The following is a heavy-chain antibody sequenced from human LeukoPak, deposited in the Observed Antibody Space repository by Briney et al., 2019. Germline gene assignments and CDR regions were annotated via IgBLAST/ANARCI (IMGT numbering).Heavy chain of an antibody. D-gene: IGHD3-9*01. Sequence: SETLSLTCTVSGGSVSSGSYYWSWIRQPPGEGLEWIGYIYCSGSTNYNPSLKSRVTISVDTSKNQFSLKLSSVTAADTAVYYCARDRNYDILTGYYDYYYYGMDVWGQGTTVTVSS. CDR1: GGSVSSGSYY. CDR2: IYCSGST. V-gene: IGHV4-61*01. CDR3: ARDRNYDILTGYYDYYYYGMDV. J-gene: IGHJ6*02.